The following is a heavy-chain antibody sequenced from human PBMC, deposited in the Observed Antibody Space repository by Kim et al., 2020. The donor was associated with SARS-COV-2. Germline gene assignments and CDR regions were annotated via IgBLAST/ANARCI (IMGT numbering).Heavy chain of an antibody. CDR2: IYYSAST. D-gene: IGHD3-22*01. Sequence: SETLSLTCTVSGGSISSDGYYWSWLRQHPGKGLEWIGYIYYSASTYSNPSLQSPVTISVATSKNQFSLKLSSVTAAAAALYYCARSRFAIIVVFDAFVI. CDR1: GGSISSDGYY. CDR3: ARSRFAIIVVFDAFVI. J-gene: IGHJ3*02. V-gene: IGHV4-31*01.